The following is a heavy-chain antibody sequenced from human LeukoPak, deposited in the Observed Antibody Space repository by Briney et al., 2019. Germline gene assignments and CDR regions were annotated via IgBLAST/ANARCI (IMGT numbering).Heavy chain of an antibody. CDR3: ARGPPDGDYFDY. CDR1: GGAVSRGRYY. D-gene: IGHD4-17*01. J-gene: IGHJ4*02. V-gene: IGHV4-61*01. Sequence: SQTLSLTRTVSGGAVSRGRYYWCWIRQPPGKGLEWIGNIYYTGSTNYNPSLKSRVTISVDTSKNQFSLKLSSVTAADTAVYYCARGPPDGDYFDYWGQGTLVTVSS. CDR2: IYYTGST.